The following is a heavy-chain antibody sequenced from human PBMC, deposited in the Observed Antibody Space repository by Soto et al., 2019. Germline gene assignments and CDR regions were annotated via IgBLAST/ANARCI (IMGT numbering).Heavy chain of an antibody. V-gene: IGHV1-69*01. CDR1: GGTFSSYA. J-gene: IGHJ4*02. D-gene: IGHD3-22*01. Sequence: QVQLVQSGAEVKKPGSSVKVSCKASGGTFSSYAISWVRQAPGQGLEWMGGIIPISGTANYAQKFQGRVTITADESTSTAYMELSSLRSEDTAVYYCARDAYYYDSSGYYPQAYYFDYWGQGTLVTVSS. CDR2: IIPISGTA. CDR3: ARDAYYYDSSGYYPQAYYFDY.